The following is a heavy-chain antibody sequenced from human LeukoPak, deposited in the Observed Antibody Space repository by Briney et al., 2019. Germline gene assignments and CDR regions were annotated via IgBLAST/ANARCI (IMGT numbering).Heavy chain of an antibody. Sequence: SETLSLTCTVSGGSISSYYWSWIRQPPGKGLEWIGSIYYSGSTYYNPSLKSRVTISVDTSKNQFSLKLSSVTAADTAVYYCARDATRITIFGVVTKNWFDPWGQGTLVTVSS. V-gene: IGHV4-39*07. CDR2: IYYSGST. D-gene: IGHD3-3*01. CDR3: ARDATRITIFGVVTKNWFDP. J-gene: IGHJ5*02. CDR1: GGSISSYY.